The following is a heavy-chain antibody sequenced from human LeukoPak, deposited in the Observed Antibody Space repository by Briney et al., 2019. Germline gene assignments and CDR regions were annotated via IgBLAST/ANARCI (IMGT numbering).Heavy chain of an antibody. V-gene: IGHV3-23*01. Sequence: GSLRLSCAASGFTFSSYNMNWVRQAPGKGLEWVSAIGGGGGSTYYADSVKGRFTISRDNSKNTLYLQMNSLRAEDTAVYYCAKGGGNWYFDLWGRGTLVSVSS. CDR3: AKGGGNWYFDL. J-gene: IGHJ2*01. CDR1: GFTFSSYN. D-gene: IGHD2-15*01. CDR2: IGGGGGST.